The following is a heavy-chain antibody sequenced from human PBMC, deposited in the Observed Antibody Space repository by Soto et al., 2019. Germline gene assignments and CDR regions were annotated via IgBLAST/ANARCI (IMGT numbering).Heavy chain of an antibody. CDR2: IIPIFGTA. D-gene: IGHD6-25*01. Sequence: QVQLVQSGAEVKKPGSSVKVSCKASGGTFSSYAISWVRQAPGQGLEWMGGIIPIFGTANYAQKFQGRVTITADESKRTAYRELSSLRSEDTAVYYCARDHPKRPYYYYGMDVWGHGTTVTVSS. CDR1: GGTFSSYA. J-gene: IGHJ6*02. CDR3: ARDHPKRPYYYYGMDV. V-gene: IGHV1-69*01.